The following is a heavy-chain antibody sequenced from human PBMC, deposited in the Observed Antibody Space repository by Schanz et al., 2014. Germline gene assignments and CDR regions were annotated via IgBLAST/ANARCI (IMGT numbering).Heavy chain of an antibody. CDR2: INQSGTT. Sequence: QVQLQQWGAGLLKPSETLSLTCAVYGGSFSSNYWSWIRQPPGKGLEWIGEINQSGTTNYNPSLKRRVTMSVDTSKNQFSLKLRSVTAADTAVYYCARAARRTRVVPLYFDYWGQGTLVTVSS. CDR1: GGSFSSNY. J-gene: IGHJ4*02. V-gene: IGHV4-34*02. D-gene: IGHD2-2*01. CDR3: ARAARRTRVVPLYFDY.